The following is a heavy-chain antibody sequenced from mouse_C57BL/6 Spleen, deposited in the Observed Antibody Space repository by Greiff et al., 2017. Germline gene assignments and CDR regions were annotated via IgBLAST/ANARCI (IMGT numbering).Heavy chain of an antibody. J-gene: IGHJ1*03. CDR1: GYTFTDYE. CDR3: TGPYYYGSSYGYFDV. CDR2: IDPETGGT. V-gene: IGHV1-15*01. Sequence: LVESGAELVRPGASVTLSCKASGYTFTDYEMHWVKQTPVHGLEWIGAIDPETGGTAYNQKFKGKAILTADKSSSTAYMELRSLTSEDSAVYYCTGPYYYGSSYGYFDVWGTGTTVTVSS. D-gene: IGHD1-1*01.